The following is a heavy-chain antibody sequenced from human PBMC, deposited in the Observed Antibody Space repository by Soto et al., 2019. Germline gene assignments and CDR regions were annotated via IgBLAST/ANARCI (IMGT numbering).Heavy chain of an antibody. Sequence: PGESLKISLKGSGYSFTSYWIGLVRQMPGKGLEWMGIIYPGDSDTRYSPSFQGQVTISADKSISTAYLQWSSLKASHTAMYYCERLPRGYLPHYGMDVCGQGTTVPVYS. CDR3: ERLPRGYLPHYGMDV. CDR2: IYPGDSDT. D-gene: IGHD5-18*01. J-gene: IGHJ6*02. CDR1: GYSFTSYW. V-gene: IGHV5-51*01.